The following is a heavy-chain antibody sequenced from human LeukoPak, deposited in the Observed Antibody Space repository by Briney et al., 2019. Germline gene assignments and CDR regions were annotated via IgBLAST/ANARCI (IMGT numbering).Heavy chain of an antibody. Sequence: GASVKVSCKASGYTFTGYYMHWARQAPGQGLEWMGWINPNSGGTNYAQKFQGRVTMTRDTSINTAYMELSRLRSDDTAVYYCARQRSTVAYFDYWGQGTLVPVSS. CDR2: INPNSGGT. V-gene: IGHV1-2*02. CDR3: ARQRSTVAYFDY. D-gene: IGHD4-23*01. J-gene: IGHJ4*02. CDR1: GYTFTGYY.